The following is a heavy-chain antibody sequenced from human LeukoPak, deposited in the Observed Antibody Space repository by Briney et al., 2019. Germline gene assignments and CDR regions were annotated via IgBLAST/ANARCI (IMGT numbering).Heavy chain of an antibody. CDR3: ARRRTYYDSSGYYPSSYGMDV. Sequence: GGSLRFSCAASGFTFSNYAMSWVRQVPGKGLEWVSAISGGSSAVYYADNVKGRFTISRDNAKNSLYLQMNSLRAEDTAVYYCARRRTYYDSSGYYPSSYGMDVWGQGTTVTVSS. CDR1: GFTFSNYA. CDR2: ISGGSSAV. J-gene: IGHJ6*02. V-gene: IGHV3-21*01. D-gene: IGHD3-22*01.